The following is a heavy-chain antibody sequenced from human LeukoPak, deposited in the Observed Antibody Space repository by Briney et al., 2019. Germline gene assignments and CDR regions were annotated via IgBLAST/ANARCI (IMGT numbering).Heavy chain of an antibody. CDR1: GFTVSSNY. CDR3: ARDSRIAARREAFDI. D-gene: IGHD6-6*01. V-gene: IGHV3-53*01. J-gene: IGHJ3*02. Sequence: GGSLRLSFAASGFTVSSNYMSWVRQAPGKGLEWVSVIYSGGSTYYADSVKGRFTISRDNSKNTLYLQMNSLRAEDTAVYYCARDSRIAARREAFDIWGQGTMVTVSS. CDR2: IYSGGST.